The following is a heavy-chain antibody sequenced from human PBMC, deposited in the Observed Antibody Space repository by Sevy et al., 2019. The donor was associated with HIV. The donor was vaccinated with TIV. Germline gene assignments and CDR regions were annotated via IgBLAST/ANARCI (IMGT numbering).Heavy chain of an antibody. D-gene: IGHD2-8*01. V-gene: IGHV3-23*01. Sequence: GSLRLSCATSGFTFSKYSMSWVRQPPGKGLEWVSTLSFGCGEINHADSVKGRFTISRDNSKNSLYLQMNNLRAEDTAVYYCAREGCTKPHDYWGQGTLVTVSS. CDR3: AREGCTKPHDY. CDR2: LSFGCGEI. CDR1: GFTFSKYS. J-gene: IGHJ4*02.